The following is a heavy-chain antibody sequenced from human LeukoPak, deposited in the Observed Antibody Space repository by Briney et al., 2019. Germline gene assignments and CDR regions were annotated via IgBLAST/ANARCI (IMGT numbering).Heavy chain of an antibody. CDR1: GFTFSSYA. D-gene: IGHD5-24*01. Sequence: GGSLRLSCAASGFTFSSYAMHWVRQAPGKGLEWVAVISYDGSNKSYADSVKGRFTISRDNSKNTLYLQMNSLRAEDTAVYYCTTDLETGVGQYWGQGTLVTVSS. J-gene: IGHJ4*02. V-gene: IGHV3-30-3*01. CDR3: TTDLETGVGQY. CDR2: ISYDGSNK.